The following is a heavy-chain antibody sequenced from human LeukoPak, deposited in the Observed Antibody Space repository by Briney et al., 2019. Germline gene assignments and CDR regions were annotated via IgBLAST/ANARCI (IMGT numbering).Heavy chain of an antibody. CDR3: ARDPPTVTKGLDI. J-gene: IGHJ3*02. V-gene: IGHV4-59*11. D-gene: IGHD4-17*01. Sequence: PSDTLSLTYTFSGGSFSSHYWSWIRQPRGKALEWIGYISYIGSPDYNPSLKSRVTISVDTSKNQFSLKLSSVTAADTAVYYCARDPPTVTKGLDIWGQGTMVTVSS. CDR2: ISYIGSP. CDR1: GGSFSSHY.